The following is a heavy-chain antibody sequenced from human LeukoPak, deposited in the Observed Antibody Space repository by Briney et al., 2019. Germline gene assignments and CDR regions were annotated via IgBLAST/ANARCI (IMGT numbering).Heavy chain of an antibody. CDR2: IKQDGSEK. CDR1: GFTFSSYW. V-gene: IGHV3-7*01. Sequence: PGGSLRLSCAASGFTFSSYWMSWVHQAPGKGLEWVANIKQDGSEKYYVDSVKGRFTISRDNAKNSLYLQMNSLRAEDTAVYYCARDGGGYVAARLDYWGQGTLVTVSS. CDR3: ARDGGGYVAARLDY. D-gene: IGHD5-12*01. J-gene: IGHJ4*02.